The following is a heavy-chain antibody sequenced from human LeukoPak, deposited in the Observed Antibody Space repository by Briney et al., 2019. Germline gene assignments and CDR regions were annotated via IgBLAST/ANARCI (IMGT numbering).Heavy chain of an antibody. J-gene: IGHJ6*04. CDR3: ATSFYGSGTLDLDV. CDR2: VNLNGGAT. Sequence: GGSLRLSCAASGFTFSSYWMSWVRQVPGKGLEWVSGVNLNGGATGYADSVKGRFTISRDNAKNSLYLRMNSLRAEDTALYYCATSFYGSGTLDLDVWGKGTTVTVSS. D-gene: IGHD3-10*01. CDR1: GFTFSSYW. V-gene: IGHV3-20*04.